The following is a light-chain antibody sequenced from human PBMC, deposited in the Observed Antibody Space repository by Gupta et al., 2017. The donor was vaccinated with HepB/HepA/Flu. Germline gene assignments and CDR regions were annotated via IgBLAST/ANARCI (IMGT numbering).Light chain of an antibody. CDR2: LGS. CDR1: QSLLHSNGYNY. J-gene: IGKJ4*01. V-gene: IGKV2-28*01. CDR3: MQALQTPLT. Sequence: DIVMTQSPLSLPVTPGEPASISCRSSQSLLHSNGYNYLDWYLQKPGPSPQLLIYLGSNRASGVPDRFSGSGSGTDFTPKISRVEAEDVGVYYCMQALQTPLTFGGGTKVEIK.